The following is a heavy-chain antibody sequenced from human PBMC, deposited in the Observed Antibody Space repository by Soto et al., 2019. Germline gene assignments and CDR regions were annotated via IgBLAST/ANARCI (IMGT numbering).Heavy chain of an antibody. J-gene: IGHJ6*02. CDR3: VKTREPHQLRYYAMDV. V-gene: IGHV3-23*01. Sequence: GGSLRLSCAASGFTFSSYGMHWVRQAPGKGLEWVAVISGSGGSTYYADSVKGRFAISRDNSKNTLYLQMNRLRAEDTAVYYCVKTREPHQLRYYAMDVWGQGTTVTVSS. CDR2: ISGSGGST. D-gene: IGHD2-2*01. CDR1: GFTFSSYG.